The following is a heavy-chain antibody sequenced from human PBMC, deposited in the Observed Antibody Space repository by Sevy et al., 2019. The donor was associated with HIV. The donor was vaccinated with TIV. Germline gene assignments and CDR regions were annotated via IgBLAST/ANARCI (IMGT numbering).Heavy chain of an antibody. CDR1: GFTFSSYG. D-gene: IGHD2-2*01. J-gene: IGHJ3*02. CDR2: IRYDGSNK. Sequence: GGSLRLSCAASGFTFSSYGMHWVRQAPGKGLEWVAFIRYDGSNKYYADSVKGRFTISRDNSKNTLYLQMNSLRAEDTAVYYCAKDPVYRSSTSWCMVQGCVFDIWGQGTMVTVSS. CDR3: AKDPVYRSSTSWCMVQGCVFDI. V-gene: IGHV3-30*02.